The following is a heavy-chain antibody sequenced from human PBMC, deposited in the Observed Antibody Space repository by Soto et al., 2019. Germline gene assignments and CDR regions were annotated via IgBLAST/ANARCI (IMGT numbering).Heavy chain of an antibody. CDR2: INAGNGNT. Sequence: QVQLVQSGAEVKKPGASVKVSCKASGYTFTSYAMHWVRQAPGQRLEWMGWINAGNGNTKYSQKFQGRVTITTDTAASTAYMELSSLRSEDTAVYYCARDREYCSGGSCYPGGYFDLWGRGTLVTVSS. V-gene: IGHV1-3*01. CDR1: GYTFTSYA. CDR3: ARDREYCSGGSCYPGGYFDL. J-gene: IGHJ2*01. D-gene: IGHD2-15*01.